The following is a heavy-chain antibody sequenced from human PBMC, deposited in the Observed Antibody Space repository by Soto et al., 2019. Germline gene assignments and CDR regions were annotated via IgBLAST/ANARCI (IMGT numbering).Heavy chain of an antibody. J-gene: IGHJ4*02. CDR2: INSDGSIT. CDR1: GFIFSSYW. D-gene: IGHD3-16*01. CDR3: ARTDVGGDY. V-gene: IGHV3-74*01. Sequence: GSLRLSCAPSGFIFSSYWMHWVRQAPGKGLVWVSRINSDGSITTYADSVKGRFTISRDNAKNTLSLQMNSLRAEDTAVYYCARTDVGGDYWGQGTLVTVSS.